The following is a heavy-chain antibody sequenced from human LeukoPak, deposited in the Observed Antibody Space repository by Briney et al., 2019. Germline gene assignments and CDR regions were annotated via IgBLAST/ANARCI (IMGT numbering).Heavy chain of an antibody. CDR1: GFTFSSYG. J-gene: IGHJ4*02. Sequence: GGSLRLSCAASGFTFSSYGMHWVHQAPGKGLEWVAVIWYDGSNKYYADSVKGRFTISRDNSKNTLYLQMNSLRAEDTAVYYCARGAGGGYYDSSGYQPLTEDFDYWGQGTLVTVSS. V-gene: IGHV3-33*01. CDR3: ARGAGGGYYDSSGYQPLTEDFDY. D-gene: IGHD3-22*01. CDR2: IWYDGSNK.